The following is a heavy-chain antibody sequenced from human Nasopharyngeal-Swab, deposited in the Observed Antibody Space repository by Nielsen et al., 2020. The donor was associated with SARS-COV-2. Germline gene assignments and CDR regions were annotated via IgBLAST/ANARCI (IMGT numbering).Heavy chain of an antibody. D-gene: IGHD5-12*01. CDR2: ITGSGGST. V-gene: IGHV3-23*01. CDR3: ANLPIVATSLDY. J-gene: IGHJ4*02. Sequence: GESLKISCAASGFTFSTYTMTWVRQAPGKGLEWVSAITGSGGSTYYADSVKGRFTISRDNSKNTLYLQMNSLGAEDTAVYYCANLPIVATSLDYWGQGTLVTVSS. CDR1: GFTFSTYT.